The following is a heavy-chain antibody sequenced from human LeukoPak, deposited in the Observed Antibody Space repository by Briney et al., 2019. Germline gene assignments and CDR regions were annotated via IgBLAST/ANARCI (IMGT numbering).Heavy chain of an antibody. Sequence: SETLSLTCTVSGGSVSSGSYYWSWIRQPPGKGLQNIGYIYYTGVTNYSPSLKSRVTMSLDTSKNQFSLRLTSVTAADTAIYYCARTARLPNSWGQGTLVTVSS. J-gene: IGHJ4*02. CDR3: ARTARLPNS. D-gene: IGHD6-25*01. CDR2: IYYTGVT. V-gene: IGHV4-61*01. CDR1: GGSVSSGSYY.